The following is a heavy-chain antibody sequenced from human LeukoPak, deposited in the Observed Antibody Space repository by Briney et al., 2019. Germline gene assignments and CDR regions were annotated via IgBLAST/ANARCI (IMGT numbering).Heavy chain of an antibody. CDR1: GFTFSSYW. CDR2: INTDGSST. J-gene: IGHJ6*03. Sequence: GGSLRLSCAAAGFTFSSYWMHWVRQAPGEGLVWGSRINTDGSSTSYADSEKGRFNISRDNANNTPYLQMNSLRAEDTAVYYCARRTYYYYYMDVWGKGTTVTVSS. V-gene: IGHV3-74*01. CDR3: ARRTYYYYYMDV. D-gene: IGHD3/OR15-3a*01.